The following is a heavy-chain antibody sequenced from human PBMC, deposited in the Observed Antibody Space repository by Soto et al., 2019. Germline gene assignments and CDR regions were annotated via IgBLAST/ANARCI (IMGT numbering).Heavy chain of an antibody. CDR1: GYTFTSYG. CDR3: ARSRPYYYDSSGYPEFDY. Sequence: QVQLVQSGAEVKKPGASAKVSCKASGYTFTSYGISWVRQAPGQGLEWMGWISAYNGNTNYAQKLQGRVTMTTDTSTSTAYMELRSLRSDDTAVYYCARSRPYYYDSSGYPEFDYWGQGTLVTVSS. J-gene: IGHJ4*02. D-gene: IGHD3-22*01. CDR2: ISAYNGNT. V-gene: IGHV1-18*01.